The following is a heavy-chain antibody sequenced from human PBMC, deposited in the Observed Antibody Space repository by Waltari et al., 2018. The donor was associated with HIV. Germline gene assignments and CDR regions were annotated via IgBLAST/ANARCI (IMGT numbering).Heavy chain of an antibody. CDR2: MNPNSGNT. Sequence: QVQLVQSGAEVKKPGASVKVSCKASGYTFTSYDINWVRQATGQGLEWMGWMNPNSGNTGYAQKFQGRVTMTRNTSISTAYMELSSLRSEDTAVYYCARGGHVRRLLLRWDYYYGMDVWGQGTTVTVSS. D-gene: IGHD3-22*01. CDR1: GYTFTSYD. J-gene: IGHJ6*02. CDR3: ARGGHVRRLLLRWDYYYGMDV. V-gene: IGHV1-8*01.